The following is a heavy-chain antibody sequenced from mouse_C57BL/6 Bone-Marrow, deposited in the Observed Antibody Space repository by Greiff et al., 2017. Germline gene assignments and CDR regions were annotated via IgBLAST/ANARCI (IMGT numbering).Heavy chain of an antibody. D-gene: IGHD2-4*01. J-gene: IGHJ1*03. V-gene: IGHV2-2*01. CDR1: GFSITSYG. CDR2: IWSGGST. Sequence: VKLLESGPGLVQPSQSLSITCTVSGFSITSYGVHWVRQSPGKGLAWLGVIWSGGSTDYHAAFIYRLIISKDNSKSQVFFKMNSLQADDTAIYYCSSPYYDYDVWYFDVWGTGTTVTVSS. CDR3: SSPYYDYDVWYFDV.